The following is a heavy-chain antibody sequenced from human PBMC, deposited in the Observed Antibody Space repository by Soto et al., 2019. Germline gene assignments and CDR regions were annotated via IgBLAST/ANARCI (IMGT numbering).Heavy chain of an antibody. Sequence: QVQLQESGPGLVKPSQTLSLTCTVSGGSISSGGYYWSWIRQHPGKGLEWIGYIYYSGSTYYNPSLESRVTMSVDTSKNQFSLELSSVTAADTAVYYCARVHYYDSSGYCDYWGQGTLVTVSS. J-gene: IGHJ4*02. D-gene: IGHD3-22*01. CDR3: ARVHYYDSSGYCDY. CDR2: IYYSGST. CDR1: GGSISSGGYY. V-gene: IGHV4-31*03.